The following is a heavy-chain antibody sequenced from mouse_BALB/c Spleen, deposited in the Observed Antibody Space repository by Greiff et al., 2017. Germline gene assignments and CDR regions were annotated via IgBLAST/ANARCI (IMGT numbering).Heavy chain of an antibody. CDR1: GYTFTSYN. CDR3: ARPRATYYYAMDY. V-gene: IGHV1-12*01. CDR2: IYPGNGDT. J-gene: IGHJ4*01. D-gene: IGHD3-1*01. Sequence: QVQLQQPGAELVKPGASVKMSCKASGYTFTSYNMHWVKQTPGQGLEWIGAIYPGNGDTSYNQKFKGKATLTADKSSSTAYMQLSSLTSEDSAVYYCARPRATYYYAMDYWGQGTSVTVSS.